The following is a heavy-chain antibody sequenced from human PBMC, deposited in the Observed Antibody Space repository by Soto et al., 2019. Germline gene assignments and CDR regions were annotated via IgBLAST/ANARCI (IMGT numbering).Heavy chain of an antibody. J-gene: IGHJ1*01. CDR2: ISGSGGST. D-gene: IGHD2-15*01. CDR3: AKGYCSGGSCFNRLEYFQH. Sequence: GGSLRLSCAASGFTFSSYAMSWVRQAPGKGLEWVSAISGSGGSTYYADSVKGRFTISRDNSKNTLYLQMNSLRAEDTAVYYSAKGYCSGGSCFNRLEYFQHWGRGTRVTVSS. CDR1: GFTFSSYA. V-gene: IGHV3-23*01.